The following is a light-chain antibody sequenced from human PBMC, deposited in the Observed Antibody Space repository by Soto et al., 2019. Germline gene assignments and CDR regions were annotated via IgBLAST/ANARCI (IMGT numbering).Light chain of an antibody. CDR1: SSDVGSYNL. Sequence: QSVLTQPASVSGSPGQSITISCTGTSSDVGSYNLVSWYQHHPGKAPKFMIYEDNKRPSGVSNRFSGSKSGNTASLTISGLQAEDEADYYCSSYTSSSPYVFGTGTKLTVL. V-gene: IGLV2-14*02. CDR3: SSYTSSSPYV. J-gene: IGLJ1*01. CDR2: EDN.